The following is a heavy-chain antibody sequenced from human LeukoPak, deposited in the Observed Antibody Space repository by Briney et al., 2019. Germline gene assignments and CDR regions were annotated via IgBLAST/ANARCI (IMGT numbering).Heavy chain of an antibody. J-gene: IGHJ4*02. CDR2: ISGSGGST. V-gene: IGHV3-23*01. CDR1: GFTFSSYA. Sequence: GGSLRLSCAASGFTFSSYAMSWVRQAPGKGLEWVSAISGSGGSTYYADSVKGRFTISRDNSKNTLYVQMNSLRAEDTAVYYCAKPGYSSVWCRNFDYWGQGTLVTVSS. CDR3: AKPGYSSVWCRNFDY. D-gene: IGHD6-19*01.